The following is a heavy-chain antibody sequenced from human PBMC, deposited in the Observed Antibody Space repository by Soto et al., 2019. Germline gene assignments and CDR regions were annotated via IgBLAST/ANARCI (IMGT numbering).Heavy chain of an antibody. CDR2: INPNSGGT. J-gene: IGHJ5*02. Sequence: ASVKVSCKASGYTFTGYYMHWVRQAPGQGLEWMGWINPNSGGTNYAQKFQGRVTMTRDTSISTAYMELSRLRSDDTAVYYCAREGMITFGGGSWFDPWGQGTLVTVSS. CDR1: GYTFTGYY. CDR3: AREGMITFGGGSWFDP. D-gene: IGHD3-16*01. V-gene: IGHV1-2*02.